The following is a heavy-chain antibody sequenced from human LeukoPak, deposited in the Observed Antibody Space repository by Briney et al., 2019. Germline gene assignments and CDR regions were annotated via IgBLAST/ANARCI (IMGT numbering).Heavy chain of an antibody. V-gene: IGHV3-30-3*01. CDR3: ASGGHDAFDI. J-gene: IGHJ3*02. D-gene: IGHD3-16*01. Sequence: GRSLRLSCAASGFTFSSYAMHWVRQAPGKGLEWVAVISYDGSNKYYADSVKGRFTISRDNSKNTLYLQMNSLRAEDTAVYYCASGGHDAFDIWGQGTMVTVSS. CDR2: ISYDGSNK. CDR1: GFTFSSYA.